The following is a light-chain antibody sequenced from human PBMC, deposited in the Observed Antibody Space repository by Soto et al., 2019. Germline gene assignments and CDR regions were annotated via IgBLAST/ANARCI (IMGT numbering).Light chain of an antibody. CDR1: SSDVGGYNY. CDR2: DVS. CDR3: SSYTSSSTVV. V-gene: IGLV2-14*01. J-gene: IGLJ2*01. Sequence: QSALTQPASLSGSPGQSITISCTGTSSDVGGYNYVSWYQQHPAKAPKLMIYDVSDRPSGVSKRFSGSKSGNTASLTISGLQAEDEAYYYCSSYTSSSTVVFGGGTKVTVL.